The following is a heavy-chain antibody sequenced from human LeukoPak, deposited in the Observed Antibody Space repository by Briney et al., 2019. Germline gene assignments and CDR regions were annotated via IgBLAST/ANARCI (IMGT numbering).Heavy chain of an antibody. J-gene: IGHJ4*02. CDR2: IYTSGST. CDR3: ARARYYYDSSGRSPYFDY. CDR1: GGSISSYY. D-gene: IGHD3-22*01. V-gene: IGHV4-4*07. Sequence: PSETLSLTCTVAGGSISSYYWSWIRQPAGKGLEWIGRIYTSGSTNYNTSLKTRVTMSVDTSKNQFSLKLSSVTAADTAVYYCARARYYYDSSGRSPYFDYGGQETLVTVSS.